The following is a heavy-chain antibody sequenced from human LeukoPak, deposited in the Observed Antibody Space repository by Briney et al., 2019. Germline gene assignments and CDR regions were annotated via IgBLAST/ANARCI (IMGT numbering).Heavy chain of an antibody. V-gene: IGHV3-11*01. D-gene: IGHD1-7*01. CDR2: ISSSGNTK. Sequence: PGGSLRLSCAAAGFTFSDFYMSWIRQAPGKGLEWVSYISSSGNTKYYADSVKGRFTMSRDNAKNSLYLQMNSLRVEDTALYYCADWNYVHYWGQGILVTVSS. J-gene: IGHJ4*02. CDR1: GFTFSDFY. CDR3: ADWNYVHY.